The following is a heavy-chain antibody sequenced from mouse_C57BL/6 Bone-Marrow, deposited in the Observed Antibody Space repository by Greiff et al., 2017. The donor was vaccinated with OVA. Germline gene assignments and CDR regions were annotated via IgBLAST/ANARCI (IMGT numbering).Heavy chain of an antibody. CDR2: IYPGGGYT. CDR3: ARRSGSSYDYAMDY. V-gene: IGHV1-63*01. Sequence: QVQLKQSGAELVRPGTSVKMSCKASGYTFTNYWIGWAKQRPGHGLEWIGDIYPGGGYTNYNEKFKGKATLTADKSSSTAYMQFSSLTSEDSAIYDCARRSGSSYDYAMDYWGQGTSVTVSS. J-gene: IGHJ4*01. CDR1: GYTFTNYW. D-gene: IGHD1-1*01.